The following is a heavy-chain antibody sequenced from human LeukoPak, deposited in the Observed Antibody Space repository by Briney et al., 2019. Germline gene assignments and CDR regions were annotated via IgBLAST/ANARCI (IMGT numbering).Heavy chain of an antibody. J-gene: IGHJ4*02. CDR3: ARATSSSWWLFDY. Sequence: GGSLRLSCAASGFTFSSYAMHWVRQAPGKGLEWVSVISYDGSNKYYADSVKGRFTISRDNSKNTLYLQMNSLRAEDTAVYYCARATSSSWWLFDYWGQGTLVTVSS. V-gene: IGHV3-30-3*01. D-gene: IGHD6-13*01. CDR2: ISYDGSNK. CDR1: GFTFSSYA.